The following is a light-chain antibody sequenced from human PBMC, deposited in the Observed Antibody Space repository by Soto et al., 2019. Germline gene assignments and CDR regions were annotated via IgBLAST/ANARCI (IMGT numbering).Light chain of an antibody. CDR2: GVT. CDR1: GSDIGAYNF. Sequence: QYVLAQPPSASGSPGQSVTISCTGSGSDIGAYNFVSWYQQHPGKAPKLMIFGVTERPSGVPDRFSGSKSGNTASLTVSGLQADDEAVYYCYSYAGRNIWVFGGGTQLTVL. J-gene: IGLJ3*02. CDR3: YSYAGRNIWV. V-gene: IGLV2-8*01.